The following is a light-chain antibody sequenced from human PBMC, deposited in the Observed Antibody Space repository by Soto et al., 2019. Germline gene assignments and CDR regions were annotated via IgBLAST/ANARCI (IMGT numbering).Light chain of an antibody. J-gene: IGLJ1*01. CDR3: CSYAGSGTYV. V-gene: IGLV2-23*01. CDR1: STDVGNYNL. CDR2: EDT. Sequence: QSALTQPASVSGSPGQSITISCTGTSTDVGNYNLVSWYQQHPGKAPKVMIYEDTKRPAGVSNRFSGSKSGNTASLTISGLQAEDEADYYCCSYAGSGTYVFGTGTKLTVL.